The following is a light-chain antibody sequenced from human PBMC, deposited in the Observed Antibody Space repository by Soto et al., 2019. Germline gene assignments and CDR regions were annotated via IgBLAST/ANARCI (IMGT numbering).Light chain of an antibody. CDR1: SSNIGSNT. CDR3: GTWDSSLSAGV. V-gene: IGLV1-44*01. CDR2: SNN. Sequence: QSVLTQPPSASGTPGQRVTISCSGSSSNIGSNTVNWYQRLPGTAPKLLIYSNNQRPSGVPDRFSGSKSGTSASLAISGLQTGDEADYYCGTWDSSLSAGVFGGGTQLTVL. J-gene: IGLJ3*02.